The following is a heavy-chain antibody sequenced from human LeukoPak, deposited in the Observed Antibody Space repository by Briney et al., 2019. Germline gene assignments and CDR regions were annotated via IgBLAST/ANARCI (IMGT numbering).Heavy chain of an antibody. CDR1: GYSISSGYY. D-gene: IGHD5-18*01. J-gene: IGHJ4*02. Sequence: SETLSLTCAVSGYSISSGYYWGWIRQPPGKGLEWTGSIYHSGSTYYNPSLKSRVTISVDTSKNQFSLKLSSVTAADTAVYYCARQIGGYSYGRPAGFDYWGQGTLVTVSS. CDR2: IYHSGST. CDR3: ARQIGGYSYGRPAGFDY. V-gene: IGHV4-38-2*01.